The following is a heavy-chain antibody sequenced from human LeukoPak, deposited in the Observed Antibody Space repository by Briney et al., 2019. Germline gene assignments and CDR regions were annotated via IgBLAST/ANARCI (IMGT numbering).Heavy chain of an antibody. J-gene: IGHJ4*02. CDR3: ARDLLWFGEPIDIFDY. CDR1: GFTFSSYS. CDR2: ISSSSSYI. D-gene: IGHD3-10*01. V-gene: IGHV3-21*01. Sequence: GGSLRLSCAASGFTFSSYSMNWVRQAPGKGLEWVSSISSSSSYIYYADSVKGRFTISRDNAKNSLYLQMNSLRAEDTAVYYCARDLLWFGEPIDIFDYWGREPWSPSPQ.